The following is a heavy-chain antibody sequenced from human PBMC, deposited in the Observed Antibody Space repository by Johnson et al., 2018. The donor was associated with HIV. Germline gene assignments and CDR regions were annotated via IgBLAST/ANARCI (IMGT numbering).Heavy chain of an antibody. V-gene: IGHV3-9*01. D-gene: IGHD5-18*01. CDR1: GFTFDDYA. Sequence: VKLVESGGGLVQPGRSLRLSCAASGFTFDDYAMHWVRQAPGKGLEWVSGISCNSGSIGYADSVKGRFTISRDNAKNSLYLQMKSLRAEDTALYYCAKVNTGMVDGGAFDILGQGTMVTVSS. J-gene: IGHJ3*02. CDR3: AKVNTGMVDGGAFDI. CDR2: ISCNSGSI.